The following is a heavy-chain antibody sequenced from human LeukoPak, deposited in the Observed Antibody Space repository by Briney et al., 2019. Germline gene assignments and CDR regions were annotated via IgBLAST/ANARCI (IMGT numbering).Heavy chain of an antibody. CDR2: IIPIFGTA. J-gene: IGHJ5*02. V-gene: IGHV1-69*06. Sequence: SVKVSCKASGGTFSSYAISWVRPAPGQGLEWMGGIIPIFGTANYAQKFQGRVTITADKSTSTAYMELSSLRSEDTAVYYCALRVVVPAANYNWFDPWGQGTLVTVSS. CDR3: ALRVVVPAANYNWFDP. CDR1: GGTFSSYA. D-gene: IGHD2-2*01.